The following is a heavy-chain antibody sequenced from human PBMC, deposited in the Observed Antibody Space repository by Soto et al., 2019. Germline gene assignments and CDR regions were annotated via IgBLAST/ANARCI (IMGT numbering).Heavy chain of an antibody. CDR3: VVLGSQVYYYYGMDV. CDR2: ISSSSSYI. CDR1: GFTFSSYS. D-gene: IGHD3-16*01. Sequence: GGSLRLCCAASGFTFSSYSMNWVRQAPGKGLEWVSSISSSSSYIYYADSVKGRFTISRDNAKNSLYLQMNSLRAEDTAVYYCVVLGSQVYYYYGMDVWGQGTTVTVSS. J-gene: IGHJ6*02. V-gene: IGHV3-21*01.